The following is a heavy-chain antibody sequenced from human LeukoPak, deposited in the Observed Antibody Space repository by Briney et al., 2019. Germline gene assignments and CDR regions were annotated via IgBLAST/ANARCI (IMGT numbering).Heavy chain of an antibody. CDR2: IYYSGST. V-gene: IGHV4-59*01. Sequence: SETLSLTCTVSGGSISSYYWSWIRQPPGKGLEWIGYIYYSGSTNYNPSLKSRVTISVDTSKNQFSLKLSSVTAADTAVYYCARDHLKAYCYYYMDVWGKGTTVTVSS. J-gene: IGHJ6*03. CDR3: ARDHLKAYCYYYMDV. CDR1: GGSISSYY.